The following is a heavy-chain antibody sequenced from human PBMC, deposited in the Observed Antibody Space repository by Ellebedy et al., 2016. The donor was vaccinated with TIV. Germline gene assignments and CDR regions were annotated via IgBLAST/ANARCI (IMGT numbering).Heavy chain of an antibody. J-gene: IGHJ6*03. V-gene: IGHV1-18*01. Sequence: ASVKVSXKASSYIFTNYGINWVRQAPGQGLEWMGWINTYNGNTDYAQKFQGRVTMTTDTSTGTAYMELRSLTSDDTAVYYCARAPFKGSSGWYNPTYYYYHMDVWGSGTTVTVSS. CDR3: ARAPFKGSSGWYNPTYYYYHMDV. CDR2: INTYNGNT. CDR1: SYIFTNYG. D-gene: IGHD6-19*01.